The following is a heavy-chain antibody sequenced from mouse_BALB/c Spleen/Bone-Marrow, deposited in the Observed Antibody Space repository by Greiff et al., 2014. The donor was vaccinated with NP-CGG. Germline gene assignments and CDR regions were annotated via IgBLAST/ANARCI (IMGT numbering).Heavy chain of an antibody. J-gene: IGHJ2*01. CDR3: ARIYYYGRGYFDY. D-gene: IGHD1-1*01. V-gene: IGHV14-3*02. CDR2: IDPANGNT. Sequence: EVQLQQSGAELVKPGASVKLSCTASGFNIKDTYMHWVKQRPEQCLEWIGRIDPANGNTKYDPKFQGKATITADTSSNTAYLQLSSLTSEDTAVYYCARIYYYGRGYFDYWGQGTTLPVSS. CDR1: GFNIKDTY.